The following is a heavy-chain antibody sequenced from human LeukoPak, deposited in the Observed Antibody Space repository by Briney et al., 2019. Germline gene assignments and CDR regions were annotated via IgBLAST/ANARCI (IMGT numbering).Heavy chain of an antibody. V-gene: IGHV3-30-3*01. D-gene: IGHD3-9*01. CDR3: AGKEVERRDILTGYPLDY. CDR1: GFTFSSYA. Sequence: GGSLRLSCAASGFTFSSYAMHWVRQAPGKGLEWVAVISYDGSNKYYADSVKGRFTISRDNSKNTLYLQMNSLRAEDTAVYYCAGKEVERRDILTGYPLDYWGQGTLVTVSS. CDR2: ISYDGSNK. J-gene: IGHJ4*02.